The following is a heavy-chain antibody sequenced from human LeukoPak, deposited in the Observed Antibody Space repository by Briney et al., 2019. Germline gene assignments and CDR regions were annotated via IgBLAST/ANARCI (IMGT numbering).Heavy chain of an antibody. V-gene: IGHV3-23*01. Sequence: GGSLRLSCAASGFSFSNYAMSWVRQAPGKGLEWVSSISGSGGSTYYADSVKGRFTISRDNFKNTLYLQMNSLRAEDTAVYFCARDLTDDFWGGYHFDYWGQGILVTVSS. CDR3: ARDLTDDFWGGYHFDY. CDR2: ISGSGGST. D-gene: IGHD3-3*01. J-gene: IGHJ4*02. CDR1: GFSFSNYA.